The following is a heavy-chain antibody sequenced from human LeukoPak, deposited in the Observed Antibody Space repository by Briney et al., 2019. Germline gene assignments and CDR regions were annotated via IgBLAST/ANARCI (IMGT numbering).Heavy chain of an antibody. J-gene: IGHJ4*02. CDR3: ARDDKGVLNY. CDR1: GGSFSGYY. V-gene: IGHV4-34*01. Sequence: PSETLSLTCAVYGGSFSGYYWSWIRQPPGKGLEWIGEINHSGSTNYNPSLKSRVTISVDTSKNQFSLKLSSVTAADTAVYYCARDDKGVLNYWGQGTLVTVSS. CDR2: INHSGST. D-gene: IGHD6-13*01.